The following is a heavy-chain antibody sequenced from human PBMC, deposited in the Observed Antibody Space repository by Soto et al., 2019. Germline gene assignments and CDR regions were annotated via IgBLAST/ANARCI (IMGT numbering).Heavy chain of an antibody. Sequence: QVQLVQSGAEVKKPGASVKVSCKASGYTFTGYYMHWVRQAPGQGLEWMGWINPNSGGTNYAQKFQGWVTMTRDTSSSTAYMELSRLRSDDTAVYYCARDRYSYGYVAYYYGMDVWGQGTTVTVSS. CDR1: GYTFTGYY. D-gene: IGHD5-18*01. CDR3: ARDRYSYGYVAYYYGMDV. J-gene: IGHJ6*02. V-gene: IGHV1-2*04. CDR2: INPNSGGT.